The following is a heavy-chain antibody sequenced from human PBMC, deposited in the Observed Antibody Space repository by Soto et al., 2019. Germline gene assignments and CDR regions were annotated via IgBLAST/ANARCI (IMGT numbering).Heavy chain of an antibody. CDR2: INAGNGNT. D-gene: IGHD3-10*01. V-gene: IGHV1-3*01. J-gene: IGHJ4*02. CDR3: ARSLYGSGSPSGY. Sequence: QVQLVQSGAEVKKPGASVKVSCKASGYTFTSYAMHWVRQAPGQRLEWMGWINAGNGNTKYSQKCQGRVTITRDPSASPAYMELGSLRSEDTAVYYFARSLYGSGSPSGYWGQGTLVTVSS. CDR1: GYTFTSYA.